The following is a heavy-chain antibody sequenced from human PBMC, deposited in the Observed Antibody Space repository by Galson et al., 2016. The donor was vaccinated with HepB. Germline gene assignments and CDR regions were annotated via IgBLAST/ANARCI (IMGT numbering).Heavy chain of an antibody. Sequence: SLRLSCAASGFTFSSYSMHWVRQAPGKGLEWVSSISSSSSYIYYADSVKGRFTISRDNAKNTLFLQMSSLRAEDTAVYYCARSQWFGELFYFDSWGQGTLVTVSS. CDR3: ARSQWFGELFYFDS. CDR1: GFTFSSYS. D-gene: IGHD3-10*01. J-gene: IGHJ4*02. CDR2: ISSSSSYI. V-gene: IGHV3-21*01.